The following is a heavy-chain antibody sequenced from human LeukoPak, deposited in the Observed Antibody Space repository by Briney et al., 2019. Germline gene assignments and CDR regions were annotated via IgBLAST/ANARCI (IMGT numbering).Heavy chain of an antibody. CDR1: GGILSNYT. CDR3: ARDRPGRELLPYFDY. J-gene: IGHJ4*02. Sequence: ASVKVSCKASGGILSNYTISWVRQAPGQGLEWMGGLIPIFGTPYYAQNVQGRVTITADESASTAFLELRSLKSEDTAVYHCARDRPGRELLPYFDYWGQGTLVTVSS. CDR2: LIPIFGTP. V-gene: IGHV1-69*13. D-gene: IGHD1-26*01.